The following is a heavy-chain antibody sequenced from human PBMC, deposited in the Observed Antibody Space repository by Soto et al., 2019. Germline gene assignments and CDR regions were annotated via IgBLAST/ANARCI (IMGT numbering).Heavy chain of an antibody. J-gene: IGHJ4*02. CDR3: ANDPRYSLDY. Sequence: SQTLSLTCAISGDTVSSSSAAWTWIRQSPSRGLEWLGRTYYRSTWGNDYAISVKSRITINPDTSNNQFSLHLNSVTPEDAAVYYCANDPRYSLDYWGQGTQVTVSS. CDR2: TYYRSTWGN. CDR1: GDTVSSSSAA. V-gene: IGHV6-1*01. D-gene: IGHD5-12*01.